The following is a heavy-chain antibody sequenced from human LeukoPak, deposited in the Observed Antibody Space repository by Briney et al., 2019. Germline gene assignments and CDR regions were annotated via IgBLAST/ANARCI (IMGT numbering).Heavy chain of an antibody. V-gene: IGHV1-2*02. D-gene: IGHD2-21*02. CDR3: ARTEIVEVTATDFDY. J-gene: IGHJ4*02. CDR1: GHTFTGYY. CDR2: INPNSGGT. Sequence: ASVKVSCKASGHTFTGYYMHWVRQAPGQGLEWMGWINPNSGGTNYAQKFQGRVTMTRDTSISTAYMELSRLRSDDTAVYYCARTEIVEVTATDFDYWGQGTLVTVSS.